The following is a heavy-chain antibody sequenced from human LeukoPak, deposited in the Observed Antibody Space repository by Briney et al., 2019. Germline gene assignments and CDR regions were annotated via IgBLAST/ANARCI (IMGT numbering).Heavy chain of an antibody. CDR1: GGTFSNYA. V-gene: IGHV1-69*13. CDR3: ARDSSEFRSLIPH. CDR2: IIPLFGTP. J-gene: IGHJ1*01. D-gene: IGHD2-21*01. Sequence: SVKVSCKASGGTFSNYAISWVRQAPGQGLEWMGGIIPLFGTPNYAQKFQDRVTVTADEPTSTAYLELSSLRSEDTAVYYCARDSSEFRSLIPHWGQGTLVTVSS.